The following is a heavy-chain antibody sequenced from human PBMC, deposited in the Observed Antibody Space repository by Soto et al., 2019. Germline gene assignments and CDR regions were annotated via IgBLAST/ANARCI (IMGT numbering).Heavy chain of an antibody. Sequence: SETLSLTCAVYGGSFGGYYWSWIRQPPGKGLEWIGEINHSGSTNYNPSLKSRVTISVDTSKNQFSLKLSSVTAADTAVYYCARVTVAGTGYYYYYGMDVWGQGTTVTVSS. CDR3: ARVTVAGTGYYYYYGMDV. CDR1: GGSFGGYY. CDR2: INHSGST. V-gene: IGHV4-34*01. J-gene: IGHJ6*02. D-gene: IGHD6-19*01.